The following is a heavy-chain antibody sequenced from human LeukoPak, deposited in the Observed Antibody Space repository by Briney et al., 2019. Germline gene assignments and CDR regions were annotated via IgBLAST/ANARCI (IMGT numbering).Heavy chain of an antibody. D-gene: IGHD4-17*01. CDR1: GYTFTSYY. J-gene: IGHJ1*01. CDR3: ARDFGDYGDYVGGLQH. V-gene: IGHV1-46*01. Sequence: ASVKVSCKASGYTFTSYYMHWVRQAPGQGLEWMGIINPSGGSTSYAQKFQGRVTMTRDTSTSTVYMELSSLRSEDTAVYYCARDFGDYGDYVGGLQHWGQGTLVTVSS. CDR2: INPSGGST.